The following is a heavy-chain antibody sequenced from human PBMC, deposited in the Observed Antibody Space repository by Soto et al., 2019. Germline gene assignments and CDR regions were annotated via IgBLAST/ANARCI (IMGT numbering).Heavy chain of an antibody. Sequence: QVQLEQSGAEVKRPGSSVKVSCKTSGGNFNTYPISWVRQAPGHRLEWMGKIIPIFGTPDYAQKFQGRVTINADEATTTVYMELRSLNSDDSAVYYCARDSRLWGSTRWKRENLYDIWGQGTMVTVSS. V-gene: IGHV1-69*18. CDR1: GGNFNTYP. D-gene: IGHD3-16*01. CDR2: IIPIFGTP. J-gene: IGHJ3*02. CDR3: ARDSRLWGSTRWKRENLYDI.